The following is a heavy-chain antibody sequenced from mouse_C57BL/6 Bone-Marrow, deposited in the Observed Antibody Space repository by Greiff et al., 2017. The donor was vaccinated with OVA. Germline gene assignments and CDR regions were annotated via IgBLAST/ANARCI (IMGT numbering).Heavy chain of an antibody. V-gene: IGHV1-7*01. CDR2: INPSSGYT. Sequence: VQLQESGAGLVKPGASVKLSCTASGYTFTSYGMHWVQQRPGQGLEWVGYINPSSGYTKYTQTFKDKATLTADKSSSTAYMQLSSLTYEDSAVYCCARTWERGGVDYWGQGTTLTVSS. CDR3: ARTWERGGVDY. CDR1: GYTFTSYG. J-gene: IGHJ2*01. D-gene: IGHD4-1*01.